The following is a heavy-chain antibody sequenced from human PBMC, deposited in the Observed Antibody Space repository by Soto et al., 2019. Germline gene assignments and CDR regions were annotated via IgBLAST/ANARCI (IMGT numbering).Heavy chain of an antibody. D-gene: IGHD2-15*01. V-gene: IGHV2-5*01. CDR3: AHTQLGYCSGGSCYSLYYFDY. CDR1: GFSLSTSGVG. J-gene: IGHJ4*02. CDR2: IYWNDDK. Sequence: QITLKESGPTLVKPTQTLTLTCTFSGFSLSTSGVGVGWIRQPPGKALEWLALIYWNDDKRYSPSLKSRLTITKDTSKNQVVLTMTNMDAVDTATYYCAHTQLGYCSGGSCYSLYYFDYWGQGTLVTVSS.